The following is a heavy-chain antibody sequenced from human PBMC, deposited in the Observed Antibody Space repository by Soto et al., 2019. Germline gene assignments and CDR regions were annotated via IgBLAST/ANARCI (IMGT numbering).Heavy chain of an antibody. J-gene: IGHJ4*02. CDR1: GYSFTSYW. D-gene: IGHD3-10*01. CDR2: IDPSDSYT. CDR3: ARHREAYYYGSGSSRPHFDY. Sequence: GESLKISCKGSGYSFTSYWISWVRQVPGKGLECMGKIDPSDSYTNYSPSFQGHVTISADKSISTAYLQWSSLKASDTAMYYCARHREAYYYGSGSSRPHFDYWGQGTLVTVSS. V-gene: IGHV5-10-1*01.